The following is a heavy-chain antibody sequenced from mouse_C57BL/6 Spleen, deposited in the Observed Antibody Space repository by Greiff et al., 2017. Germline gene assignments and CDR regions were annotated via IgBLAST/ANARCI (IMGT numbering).Heavy chain of an antibody. CDR2: IYPGSGST. Sequence: VQLQQPGAELVKPGASVKMSCKASGYTFTSYWITWVKPRPGQGLEWIGDIYPGSGSTNYNEKFKSKATLTVDTSSSTAYMQLSSLTSEDSAVYYCARSYYGSSYRFAYWGQGTLVTVSA. CDR3: ARSYYGSSYRFAY. CDR1: GYTFTSYW. J-gene: IGHJ3*01. D-gene: IGHD1-1*01. V-gene: IGHV1-55*01.